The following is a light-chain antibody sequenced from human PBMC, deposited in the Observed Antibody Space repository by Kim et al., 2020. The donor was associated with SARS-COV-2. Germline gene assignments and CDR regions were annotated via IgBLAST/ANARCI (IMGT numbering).Light chain of an antibody. J-gene: IGKJ2*01. CDR3: QQYGSASYT. CDR2: GAS. V-gene: IGKV3-20*01. CDR1: QSVSSSY. Sequence: ENVLTQSPGTLSLSPGERATLSCRASQSVSSSYLAWYQQKPGQAPRLLIYGASNRATGIPDRFTGSGSGTDFTLTISRLEPEDFAVYYCQQYGSASYTFGQGTKLEIK.